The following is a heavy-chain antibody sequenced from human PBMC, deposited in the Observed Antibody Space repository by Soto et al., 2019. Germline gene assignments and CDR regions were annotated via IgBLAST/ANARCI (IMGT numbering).Heavy chain of an antibody. CDR1: GFTFSSYW. CDR3: ARVGTGAYYFDY. J-gene: IGHJ4*02. D-gene: IGHD7-27*01. Sequence: GGSLRLSCAASGFTFSSYWMRWISPAPGKGLVWVSRIKTDGSSTGYADSVKGRFTISRDNAQNTLYLQMNSLRAEDTALYYCARVGTGAYYFDYWGLGTLVTVSS. V-gene: IGHV3-74*01. CDR2: IKTDGSST.